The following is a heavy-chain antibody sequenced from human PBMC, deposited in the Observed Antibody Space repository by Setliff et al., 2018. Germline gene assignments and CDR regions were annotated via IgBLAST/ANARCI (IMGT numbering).Heavy chain of an antibody. D-gene: IGHD5-18*01. CDR2: IRNDGSDK. J-gene: IGHJ3*01. Sequence: GGSLRLSCAASGFLVSSYGMHWVRQAPGKGLEWVTFIRNDGSDKYYIDSVKGRFTISRDNSKNTMFLQMNSLRAEDTAIYYCVRDRWKVMVNKGDDAFELWGQGTMVTVSS. CDR1: GFLVSSYG. CDR3: VRDRWKVMVNKGDDAFEL. V-gene: IGHV3-30*02.